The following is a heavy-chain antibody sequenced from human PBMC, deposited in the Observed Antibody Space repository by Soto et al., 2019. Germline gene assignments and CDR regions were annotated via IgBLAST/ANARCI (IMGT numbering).Heavy chain of an antibody. CDR3: AKGTHLGYGMDV. J-gene: IGHJ6*02. Sequence: EVQLVESGGGLVQPGGSLRLSCAASGFTFSSYSMNWVRQAPGKGLEWVSYISSSSSTIYYADSVKGRFTISRDNAKNSLYLQMNSLRDEDTAVYYCAKGTHLGYGMDVWGQGTTVTVSS. CDR1: GFTFSSYS. V-gene: IGHV3-48*02. CDR2: ISSSSSTI. D-gene: IGHD3-10*01.